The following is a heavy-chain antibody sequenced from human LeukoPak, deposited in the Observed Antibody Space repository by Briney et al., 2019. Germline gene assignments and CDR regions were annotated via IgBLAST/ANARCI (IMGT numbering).Heavy chain of an antibody. CDR2: IYYSGTT. D-gene: IGHD6-13*01. CDR3: ARGVYIAAAQYGY. Sequence: SETLSLTCTVSGGSIGTYSWNWIRQPPGKGLEWIGYIYYSGTTNYNPSLKSRVTISVDASKNQFSLKLSSVTAADTAVYFCARGVYIAAAQYGYWGQGTLVTVSS. V-gene: IGHV4-59*01. CDR1: GGSIGTYS. J-gene: IGHJ4*02.